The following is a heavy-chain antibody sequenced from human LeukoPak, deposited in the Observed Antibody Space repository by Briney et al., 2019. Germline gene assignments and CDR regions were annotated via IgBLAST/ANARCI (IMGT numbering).Heavy chain of an antibody. V-gene: IGHV1-2*02. J-gene: IGHJ4*02. Sequence: ASVKVSCKSSGYTFTGYYMRWVRQATGQGLEWMGWINHNSGGTNYARKFQGRFTMTRDTSISTAYMELSSLRSEDTAVYYCARDSGYAIPYFDYWGQGTLVTVSS. D-gene: IGHD5-12*01. CDR3: ARDSGYAIPYFDY. CDR1: GYTFTGYY. CDR2: INHNSGGT.